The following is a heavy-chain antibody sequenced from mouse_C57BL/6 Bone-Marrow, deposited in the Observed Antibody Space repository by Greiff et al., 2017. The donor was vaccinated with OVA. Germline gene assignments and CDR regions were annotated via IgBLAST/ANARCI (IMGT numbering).Heavy chain of an antibody. J-gene: IGHJ4*01. CDR2: IDPENGNT. CDR1: GFNIKDDY. D-gene: IGHD1-1*01. CDR3: AREGGSSDYAMDY. V-gene: IGHV14-4*01. Sequence: DVKLVESGAELVRPGASVKLSCTASGFNIKDDYMHWVKQRPEQGLEWIGWIDPENGNTKYAPKFQGKATITADTSSNTAYLQLSSLTSEDTAIYYCAREGGSSDYAMDYWGQGTSVTVSS.